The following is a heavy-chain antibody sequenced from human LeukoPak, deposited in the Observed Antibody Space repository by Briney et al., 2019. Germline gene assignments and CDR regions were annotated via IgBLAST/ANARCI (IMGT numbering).Heavy chain of an antibody. D-gene: IGHD2-2*01. CDR1: GGSISSYY. CDR2: IYTSGST. Sequence: PSETLSLTCTVSGGSISSYYWSWIRQLAGKGLEWIGRIYTSGSTNYNPSLKSRVTMSVDTSKNQFSLKLSSVTAADTAVYYCARDGEGYCSSTSCYEAWFDPWGQGTLVTVSS. CDR3: ARDGEGYCSSTSCYEAWFDP. J-gene: IGHJ5*02. V-gene: IGHV4-4*07.